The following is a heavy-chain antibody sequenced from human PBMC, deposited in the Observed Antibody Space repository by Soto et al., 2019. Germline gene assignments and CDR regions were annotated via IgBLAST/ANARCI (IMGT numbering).Heavy chain of an antibody. D-gene: IGHD6-19*01. CDR2: IYYSGST. CDR1: GGSISSYY. Sequence: SETLSLTCTVSGGSISSYYWSWIRQPPGKGLEWIGYIYYSGSTNYNPSLKSRVTISVDTSKNQFSLKLSSVTAADTAVYYCARGYSSGWYDYWGQGTLVTVS. V-gene: IGHV4-59*01. J-gene: IGHJ4*02. CDR3: ARGYSSGWYDY.